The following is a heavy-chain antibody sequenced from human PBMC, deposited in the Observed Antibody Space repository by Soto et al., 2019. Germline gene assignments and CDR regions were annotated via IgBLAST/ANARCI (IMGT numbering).Heavy chain of an antibody. CDR3: ARRNTAGFLRYFDN. V-gene: IGHV1-69*06. J-gene: IGHJ4*02. Sequence: QVQLVQSGAEVMQPGSSVKVSCKPSGGTLTNFINYPINWVRQSPGQGLEWMGGIVPNIGTVNYAQKFQGRVTMTADKSTGTVYMELSSLRSADSALYYCARRNTAGFLRYFDNWGQGTLVTVSS. CDR2: IVPNIGTV. D-gene: IGHD6-19*01. CDR1: GGTLTNFINYP.